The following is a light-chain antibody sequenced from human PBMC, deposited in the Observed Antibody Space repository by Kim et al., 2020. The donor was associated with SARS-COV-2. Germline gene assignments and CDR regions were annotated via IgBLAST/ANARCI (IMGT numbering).Light chain of an antibody. Sequence: QPVLTQSPSASASLGASVKLTCTLNSGHTSYSIAWHQQQPEKGPRYLLKVHGDGSHNKGDGIPDRFSGSTSGAERYLTISSLQSEDEGDYYCKAWGTGIWVFGGGTQLTVL. CDR2: VHGDGSH. J-gene: IGLJ3*02. V-gene: IGLV4-69*01. CDR1: SGHTSYS. CDR3: KAWGTGIWV.